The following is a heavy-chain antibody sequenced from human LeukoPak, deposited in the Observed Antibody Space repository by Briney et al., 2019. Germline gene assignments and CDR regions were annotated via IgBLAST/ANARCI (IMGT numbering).Heavy chain of an antibody. CDR1: GFIFVNYW. CDR3: ARAKVSDY. V-gene: IGHV3-7*01. J-gene: IGHJ4*02. D-gene: IGHD1-14*01. CDR2: IKQEGREK. Sequence: GGSLRFSCAASGFIFVNYWVSWVGQPPGKGLEWVANIKQEGREKLYVDSVKGRLSISRANAKNSLYLQMSSLRAEDTAVYYCARAKVSDYWGQGTLVTVSS.